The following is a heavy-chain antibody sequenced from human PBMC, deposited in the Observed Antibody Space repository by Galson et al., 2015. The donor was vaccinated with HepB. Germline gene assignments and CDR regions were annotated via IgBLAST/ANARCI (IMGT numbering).Heavy chain of an antibody. D-gene: IGHD6-13*01. CDR2: INPNSGGT. V-gene: IGHV1-2*04. J-gene: IGHJ4*02. CDR3: ARGRLGGQYSSSSYYFDY. CDR1: GGTFSSYA. Sequence: SVKVSCKASGGTFSSYAISWVRQAPGQGLEWMGWINPNSGGTNYAQKFQGWVTMTRDTSISTAYMELSRLRSDDTAVYYCARGRLGGQYSSSSYYFDYWGQGTLVTVSS.